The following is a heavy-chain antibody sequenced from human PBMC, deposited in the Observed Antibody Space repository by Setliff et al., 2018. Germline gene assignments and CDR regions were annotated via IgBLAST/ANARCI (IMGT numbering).Heavy chain of an antibody. J-gene: IGHJ4*02. D-gene: IGHD6-13*01. Sequence: PSETLSLTCSVSGESFSNNYWSWIRQTPGKGLEWIGEINHSGYTYSKPSLQSRVSMSVDASKNQFSLKLASVTAADTAVYYCARAGSAPAGRKGILEYWGQGSLVTVS. CDR1: GESFSNNY. CDR2: INHSGYT. CDR3: ARAGSAPAGRKGILEY. V-gene: IGHV4-34*10.